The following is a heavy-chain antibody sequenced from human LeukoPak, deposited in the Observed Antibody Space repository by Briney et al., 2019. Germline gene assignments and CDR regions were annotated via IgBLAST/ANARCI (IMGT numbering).Heavy chain of an antibody. J-gene: IGHJ3*02. CDR1: GGSVSSGSYY. D-gene: IGHD4-17*01. CDR2: IYNSGST. Sequence: MPSETLSLTCTVSGGSVSSGSYYWNWIRQPPGKGLEWIGYIYNSGSTNYNPSLKSRVTISVDTSKNQFSLKLSSVTAADTAVYYCARDYGDYNAFDIWGQGTMVTVSS. CDR3: ARDYGDYNAFDI. V-gene: IGHV4-61*01.